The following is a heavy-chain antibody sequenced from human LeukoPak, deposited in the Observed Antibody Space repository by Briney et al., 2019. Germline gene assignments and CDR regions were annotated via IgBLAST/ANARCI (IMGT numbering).Heavy chain of an antibody. D-gene: IGHD6-13*01. V-gene: IGHV3-23*01. CDR2: ISGSGGST. Sequence: GGSLRLSCAASGFTFSSYAMSWVRQAPGKGLEWVSAISGSGGSTYYADSVKGRFTISRDNSKNTLYLQMNSLRAEDTAVYYCARVAFPARIAAAGLLFDYWGQGTLVTVSS. J-gene: IGHJ4*02. CDR3: ARVAFPARIAAAGLLFDY. CDR1: GFTFSSYA.